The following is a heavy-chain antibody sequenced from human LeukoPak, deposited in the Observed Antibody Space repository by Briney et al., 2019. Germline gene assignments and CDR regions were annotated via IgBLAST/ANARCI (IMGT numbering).Heavy chain of an antibody. CDR3: ARVDWGRDAFDI. J-gene: IGHJ3*02. D-gene: IGHD3/OR15-3a*01. Sequence: GASVKVSCKASGYTFTGYYMHWVRQAPGQGLEWMGWINPNSGGTNYAQKFQGRVTMTTDTSTSTAYMELRSLRSDDTAVYYCARVDWGRDAFDIWGQGTMVTVSS. V-gene: IGHV1-2*02. CDR1: GYTFTGYY. CDR2: INPNSGGT.